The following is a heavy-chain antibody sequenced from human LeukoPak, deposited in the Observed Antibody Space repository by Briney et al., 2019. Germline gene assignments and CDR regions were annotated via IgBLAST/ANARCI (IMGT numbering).Heavy chain of an antibody. V-gene: IGHV1-2*04. J-gene: IGHJ3*02. CDR1: GYTFTGYY. D-gene: IGHD3-3*01. CDR3: ARSIFGVVIIPPFAFDI. Sequence: ASVKVSCKASGYTFTGYYMHWVRQAPGQGLEWMGWINPNSGGTNYAQKFQGWVTMTRDTSISTAYMELSRLRSDDTAVYYCARSIFGVVIIPPFAFDIWGQGTMVTVSS. CDR2: INPNSGGT.